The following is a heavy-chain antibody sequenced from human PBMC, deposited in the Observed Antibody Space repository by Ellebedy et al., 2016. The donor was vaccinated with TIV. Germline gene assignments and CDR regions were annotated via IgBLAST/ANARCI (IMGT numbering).Heavy chain of an antibody. CDR2: ITGSGAST. D-gene: IGHD5-24*01. CDR1: GFTFSSNA. Sequence: GGSLRLSCAASGFTFSSNAMTWVRPAPGKGLEWVSTITGSGASTFHADSVRGRFTIPRDNSKSTVFLHLNSLRAEDTAVYYCARVSRDGFNWAFDYWGQGTLVTVSS. J-gene: IGHJ4*02. V-gene: IGHV3-23*01. CDR3: ARVSRDGFNWAFDY.